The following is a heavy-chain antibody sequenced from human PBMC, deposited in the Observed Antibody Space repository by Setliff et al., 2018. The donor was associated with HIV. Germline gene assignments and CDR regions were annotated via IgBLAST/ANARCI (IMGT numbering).Heavy chain of an antibody. V-gene: IGHV4-59*11. D-gene: IGHD2-8*01. CDR3: ARDHCIKGVCHMSYFDY. Sequence: SETLSLTCSVTGGSTSTHYWSWIRQPPGKGLEWIATIHYSGSSDYSPSLKGRVTISVDTPKNQFSLNLSSVTAADTAVYYCARDHCIKGVCHMSYFDYWGQGMLVTVSS. CDR1: GGSTSTHY. CDR2: IHYSGSS. J-gene: IGHJ4*02.